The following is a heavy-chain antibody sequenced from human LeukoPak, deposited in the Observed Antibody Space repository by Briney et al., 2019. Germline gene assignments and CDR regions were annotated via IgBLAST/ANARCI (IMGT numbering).Heavy chain of an antibody. CDR3: ARGRRTGPPSY. D-gene: IGHD1-14*01. V-gene: IGHV1-8*02. Sequence: GASVKVSCKASGHTFTGYYMHWVRQAPGQGLEWMGWMNPNSGNTGYAQKFQGRVTMTRNTSISTAYMELSSLRSEDTAVYYCARGRRTGPPSYWGQGTLVTVSS. CDR2: MNPNSGNT. CDR1: GHTFTGYY. J-gene: IGHJ4*02.